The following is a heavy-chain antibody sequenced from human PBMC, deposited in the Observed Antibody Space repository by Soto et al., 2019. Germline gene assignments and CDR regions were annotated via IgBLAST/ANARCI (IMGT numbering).Heavy chain of an antibody. Sequence: EVQLLESGGGLVQPGGSLRLSCAASGFTFSSYAMSWVRQAPGKGLEWVSAISGSGSSIYYADSVKGRFTISRDNSKNTLYLQMNSLRAEDTAVYYCAKGRYSYSYSLGGTDLLFDYWGQGTLVTVSS. CDR2: ISGSGSSI. D-gene: IGHD5-18*01. CDR1: GFTFSSYA. CDR3: AKGRYSYSYSLGGTDLLFDY. J-gene: IGHJ4*02. V-gene: IGHV3-23*01.